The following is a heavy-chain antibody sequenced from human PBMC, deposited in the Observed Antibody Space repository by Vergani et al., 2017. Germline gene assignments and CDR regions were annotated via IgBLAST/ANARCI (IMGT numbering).Heavy chain of an antibody. CDR3: ARDTLAGYYFDY. Sequence: QLQLQESGPGLVKPSETLSLTCTVSGGSISSSSYYWGWIRQPPGKGLEWIGSIYYSGSTYYNPSLKSRVTISVDTSKNQFSLKLSSVTAADTAVYYCARDTLAGYYFDYWGQGTLVTVSS. J-gene: IGHJ4*02. CDR2: IYYSGST. CDR1: GGSISSSSYY. V-gene: IGHV4-39*02. D-gene: IGHD1-1*01.